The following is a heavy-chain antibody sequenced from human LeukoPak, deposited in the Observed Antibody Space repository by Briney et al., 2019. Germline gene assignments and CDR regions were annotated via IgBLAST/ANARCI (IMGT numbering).Heavy chain of an antibody. Sequence: PSETLSLTCTVSGGSISSYYWSWIRQPAGKGLEWIGRIYTSGSTNYNPSLKSRVTMSVDTSKNQFSLKLSSVTAADTAVYYCARVPIYSGSYWDAFDIWGQGTMVTVSS. CDR3: ARVPIYSGSYWDAFDI. J-gene: IGHJ3*02. CDR2: IYTSGST. CDR1: GGSISSYY. D-gene: IGHD1-26*01. V-gene: IGHV4-4*07.